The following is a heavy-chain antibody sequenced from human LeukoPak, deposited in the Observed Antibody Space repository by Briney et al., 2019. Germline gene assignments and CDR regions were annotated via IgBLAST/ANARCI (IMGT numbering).Heavy chain of an antibody. D-gene: IGHD1-26*01. CDR2: IYYSGST. CDR3: ASVLGATDAFDI. Sequence: SETLSLTCTVSGGSFSSYYWSWIRQPPGKGLEWIGYIYYSGSTNYNPSLKSRVTISVDTSKNQFSLKLSSVTAADTAVYYCASVLGATDAFDIWGQGTMVTVSS. V-gene: IGHV4-59*01. J-gene: IGHJ3*02. CDR1: GGSFSSYY.